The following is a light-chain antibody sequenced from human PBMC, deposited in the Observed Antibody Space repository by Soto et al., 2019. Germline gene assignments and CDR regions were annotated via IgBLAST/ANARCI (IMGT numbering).Light chain of an antibody. CDR1: SGSVSTSYY. Sequence: QAVVTQEPSFSVSPGGTVTLTCGLSSGSVSTSYYPSWYQQTPGQAPRTLIYSTNTRSSGVPDRFSGSILGSKAALTITGAQADDESDYYCVLYMGSGIGVFGGGTQLTVL. V-gene: IGLV8-61*01. CDR2: STN. CDR3: VLYMGSGIGV. J-gene: IGLJ3*02.